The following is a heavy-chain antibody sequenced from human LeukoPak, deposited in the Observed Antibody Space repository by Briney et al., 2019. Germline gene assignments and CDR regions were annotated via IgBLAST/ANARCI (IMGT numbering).Heavy chain of an antibody. V-gene: IGHV3-73*01. J-gene: IGHJ6*03. Sequence: GGSLRLSCAASGFTFSGSAMHWVRQASGKGLEWVGRIRSKANSYATAYAASVKGRFTISRDDSKNTAYLQMNSLKTEDTAVYYCTRREEMATIYYCYYYMDVWGKGTTVTVSS. CDR3: TRREEMATIYYCYYYMDV. CDR1: GFTFSGSA. D-gene: IGHD5-24*01. CDR2: IRSKANSYAT.